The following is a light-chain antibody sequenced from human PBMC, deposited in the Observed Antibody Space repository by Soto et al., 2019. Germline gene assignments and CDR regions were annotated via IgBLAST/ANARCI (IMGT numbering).Light chain of an antibody. CDR2: DVT. J-gene: IGLJ1*01. V-gene: IGLV2-14*01. Sequence: QSALTQPASVSGSPGQSIAISCTGTSSDVGAYNYVSWYQQHPGKVPKLVIYDVTNRPSGVSDRLSGSKSGNTASLNISGLQAEDEADYYCSSYTSNTTPYVFGTGTKLTVL. CDR3: SSYTSNTTPYV. CDR1: SSDVGAYNY.